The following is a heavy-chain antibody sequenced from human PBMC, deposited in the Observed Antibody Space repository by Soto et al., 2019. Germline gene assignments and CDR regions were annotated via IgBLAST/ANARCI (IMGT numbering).Heavy chain of an antibody. CDR3: ARTSGYSSTDNWFDP. V-gene: IGHV1-18*01. D-gene: IGHD6-13*01. CDR2: ISVYNGNT. CDR1: GYTFTSYG. J-gene: IGHJ5*02. Sequence: QVQLVQSGAEVKKPGASVKVSCKASGYTFTSYGISWVRQSPGQGLEWMGWISVYNGNTNNAQKFQGRVAVTTDTSTSKAYMELMNLRSDDTAVYYCARTSGYSSTDNWFDPWGQGTLVTVSS.